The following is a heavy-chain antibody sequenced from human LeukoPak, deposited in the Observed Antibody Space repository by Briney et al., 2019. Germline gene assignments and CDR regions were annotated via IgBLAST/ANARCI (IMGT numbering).Heavy chain of an antibody. J-gene: IGHJ5*02. Sequence: ASVKVSCKASGYTFTGYYMHWVRQAPGQGLEWVGWINPNSGGTNYAQKFQGRVTMTRDTSISTAYMELSRLRSDDTAVYYCAREVVVVAATDLDAVVGWFDPWGQGTLVTVSS. D-gene: IGHD2-15*01. CDR3: AREVVVVAATDLDAVVGWFDP. V-gene: IGHV1-2*02. CDR2: INPNSGGT. CDR1: GYTFTGYY.